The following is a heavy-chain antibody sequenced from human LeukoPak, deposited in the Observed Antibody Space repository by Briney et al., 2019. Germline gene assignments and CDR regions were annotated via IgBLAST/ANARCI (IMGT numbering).Heavy chain of an antibody. Sequence: GGSLRLSCAASGFTFSNYWMSWVRQAPGKGLEWVANXXQXXXEKYYVDSVKGRFTISRDNAKNSLYLQMISLRAEDTAVYYCARGGAPYCSSTSCYEDRFDPWGQGTLVTVSS. J-gene: IGHJ5*02. CDR3: ARGGAPYCSSTSCYEDRFDP. CDR1: GFTFSNYW. V-gene: IGHV3-7*05. D-gene: IGHD2-2*01. CDR2: XXQXXXEK.